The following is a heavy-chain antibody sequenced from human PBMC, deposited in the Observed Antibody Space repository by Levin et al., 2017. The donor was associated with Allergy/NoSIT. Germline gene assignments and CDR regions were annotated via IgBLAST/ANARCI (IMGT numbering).Heavy chain of an antibody. V-gene: IGHV3-23*01. J-gene: IGHJ6*02. Sequence: GGSLRLSCAASGFTFSSYAMSWVRQAPGKGLEWVSSISGSGDNTYYADSVKGRFTISRDSSRNTLYLQMNSLRAEDTAVYYCAKNIITEYYYYGMDVWGHGTTVTVSS. CDR1: GFTFSSYA. D-gene: IGHD3-22*01. CDR2: ISGSGDNT. CDR3: AKNIITEYYYYGMDV.